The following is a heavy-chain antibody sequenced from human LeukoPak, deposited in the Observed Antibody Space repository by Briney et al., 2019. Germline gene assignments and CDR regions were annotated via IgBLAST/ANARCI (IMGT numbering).Heavy chain of an antibody. J-gene: IGHJ4*02. CDR3: ARIQSSSSPFDY. D-gene: IGHD2-2*01. CDR2: IYYSGTT. Sequence: SETLSLTCTVSGGSVSSNYWSWIRQPPGKGLEWIGYIYYSGTTTYNPSLESRFTISVDTPKNQFSLRLSSVTAADTAVYYCARIQSSSSPFDYWGQGTLVTVSS. CDR1: GGSVSSNY. V-gene: IGHV4-59*02.